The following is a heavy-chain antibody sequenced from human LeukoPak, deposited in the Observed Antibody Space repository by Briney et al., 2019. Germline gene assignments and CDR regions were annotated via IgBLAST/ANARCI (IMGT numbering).Heavy chain of an antibody. J-gene: IGHJ4*02. Sequence: GGSLRLSCAASGFTVSSNYMSWVRQAPGKGLEWVSGISGSGGITYYADSVTGRFTISRDNSKNTLYLQMNSLRAEDTAVYYCAKRGAEVGATVAPGDYWGQGTLVTVSS. CDR2: ISGSGGIT. V-gene: IGHV3-23*01. D-gene: IGHD1-26*01. CDR3: AKRGAEVGATVAPGDY. CDR1: GFTVSSNY.